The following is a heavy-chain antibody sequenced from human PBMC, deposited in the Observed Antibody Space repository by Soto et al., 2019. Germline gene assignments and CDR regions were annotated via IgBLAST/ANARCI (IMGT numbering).Heavy chain of an antibody. J-gene: IGHJ5*02. CDR3: ARDRSYYGSGSYFSLLP. D-gene: IGHD3-10*01. Sequence: ASVKVSCKASGGTFSSYAISWVRQAPGQGLEWMGGIIPIFGTANYAQKFQGRVTITADESTSTAYMELSSLRSEDTAVYYCARDRSYYGSGSYFSLLPWGQGTLVTVSS. CDR1: GGTFSSYA. V-gene: IGHV1-69*13. CDR2: IIPIFGTA.